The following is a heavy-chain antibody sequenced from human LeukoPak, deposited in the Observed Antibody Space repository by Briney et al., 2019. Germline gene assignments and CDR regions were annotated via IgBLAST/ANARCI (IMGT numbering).Heavy chain of an antibody. J-gene: IGHJ4*02. Sequence: GGSLRLSCAASGFTFSSYWMHWVRQAPGKGLVWVSRINSDGSSTSYADSVKGRFTISRDNAKNTLYLQMNSLRAEDTAVYYCTRVSLLYPRLQDFDYWGQGTLVTVSS. V-gene: IGHV3-74*01. CDR3: TRVSLLYPRLQDFDY. CDR1: GFTFSSYW. D-gene: IGHD2-8*01. CDR2: INSDGSST.